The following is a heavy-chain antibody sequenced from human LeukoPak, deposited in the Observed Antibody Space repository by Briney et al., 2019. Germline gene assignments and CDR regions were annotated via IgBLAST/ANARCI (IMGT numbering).Heavy chain of an antibody. D-gene: IGHD5-12*01. J-gene: IGHJ6*02. CDR2: IKQDGSEK. CDR1: GFTFSSYG. V-gene: IGHV3-7*03. CDR3: AREGDIVATIYYYYYGMDV. Sequence: GGSLRLSCAASGFTFSSYGMHWVRQAPGKGLEWVANIKQDGSEKYYVDSVKGRFTISRDNAKNSLYLQMNSLRAEDTAVYYCAREGDIVATIYYYYYGMDVWGQGTTVTVSS.